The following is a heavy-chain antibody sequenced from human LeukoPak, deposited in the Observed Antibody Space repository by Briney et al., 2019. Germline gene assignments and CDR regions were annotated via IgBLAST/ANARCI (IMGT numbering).Heavy chain of an antibody. J-gene: IGHJ2*01. CDR1: GGSISSYY. CDR3: ARGGSGWYGNYWYFDL. Sequence: PSETLSLTCTVSGGSISSYYWSWIRQPPGKGLEWIGYIYYSGSTNYNPSLKSRVIISVDTSKNQFSLKLSSVTAADTAVYYCARGGSGWYGNYWYFDLWGRGTLVTVSS. D-gene: IGHD6-19*01. V-gene: IGHV4-59*01. CDR2: IYYSGST.